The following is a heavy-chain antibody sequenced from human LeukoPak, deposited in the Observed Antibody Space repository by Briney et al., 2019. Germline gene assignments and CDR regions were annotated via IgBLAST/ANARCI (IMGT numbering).Heavy chain of an antibody. D-gene: IGHD3-22*01. CDR2: IKQDGSEK. Sequence: GGSLRLSCAASGFTFSSYWMSWVRQAPGKGLEWVANIKQDGSEKYYVDSVKGRFTISRDNAKNPLYLQMNSLRAEDTAVYYCARDPPYYYDSSGFWGQGTLVTVSS. CDR3: ARDPPYYYDSSGF. J-gene: IGHJ4*02. CDR1: GFTFSSYW. V-gene: IGHV3-7*01.